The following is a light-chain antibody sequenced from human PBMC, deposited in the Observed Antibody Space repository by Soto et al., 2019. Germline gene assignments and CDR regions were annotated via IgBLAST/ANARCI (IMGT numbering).Light chain of an antibody. Sequence: EIVLTQSPATLSSSPGERATLSCRASQTVTSRLAWYQHKPGQAPRLLIYHTSNRATGIPARFSGSRSGTDFTLTISSLEPEDYAVYYCQQDGPSPKYTFGQGTNLEIK. CDR3: QQDGPSPKYT. CDR1: QTVTSR. J-gene: IGKJ2*01. V-gene: IGKV3-11*01. CDR2: HTS.